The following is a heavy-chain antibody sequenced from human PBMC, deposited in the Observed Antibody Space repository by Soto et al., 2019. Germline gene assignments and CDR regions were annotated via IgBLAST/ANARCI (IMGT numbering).Heavy chain of an antibody. CDR3: ANWNQPYYYYGMDV. Sequence: SVKVSCKASGGTFSSYAISWVRQAPGQGLEWMGGIIPIFGTANYAQKFQGRVTITADESTSTAYMELSSLRSEDTAVYYCANWNQPYYYYGMDVWGQGTTVTVSS. D-gene: IGHD1-1*01. CDR1: GGTFSSYA. V-gene: IGHV1-69*13. CDR2: IIPIFGTA. J-gene: IGHJ6*02.